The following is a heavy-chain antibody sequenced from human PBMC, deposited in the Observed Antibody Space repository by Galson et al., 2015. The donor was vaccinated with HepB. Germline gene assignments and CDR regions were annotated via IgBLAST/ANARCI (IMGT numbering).Heavy chain of an antibody. CDR1: GFTVTDNY. CDR2: IYSGGKT. V-gene: IGHV3-53*01. D-gene: IGHD4-23*01. CDR3: VRAKGKEWYFAL. J-gene: IGHJ2*01. Sequence: SLRLSCAASGFTVTDNYMTWVRQAPGMGLQWVSNIYSGGKTYYADSVKGRFTISRGTSNNTLYLQMNTLRADDTAVYYCVRAKGKEWYFALWGRGTLISVS.